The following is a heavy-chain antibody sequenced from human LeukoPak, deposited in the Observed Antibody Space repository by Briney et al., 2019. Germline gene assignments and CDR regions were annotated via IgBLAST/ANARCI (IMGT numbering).Heavy chain of an antibody. Sequence: GGSLRLSCAASGFAFSTYGMHWVRQAPGERLEWVAVISYDGSNKYYADSVKGRFTISRDNSKNTLYLQMNSLRAEDTAVYYCAKDMALVVVTDNGMDVWGQGTTVTVSS. CDR2: ISYDGSNK. D-gene: IGHD2-21*02. J-gene: IGHJ6*02. CDR3: AKDMALVVVTDNGMDV. V-gene: IGHV3-30*18. CDR1: GFAFSTYG.